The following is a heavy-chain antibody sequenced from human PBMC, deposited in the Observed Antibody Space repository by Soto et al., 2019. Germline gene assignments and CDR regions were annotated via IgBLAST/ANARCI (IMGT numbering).Heavy chain of an antibody. Sequence: PSETLSLTCAVYGGSFSGYYWSWIRQPPGKGLEWIGEINHSGSTNYNPSLKSRVTISVDTSKNQFSLKLSSVTAADTAVYYCARGLGVGATSATPPMDVWGQGTTVTVSS. D-gene: IGHD1-26*01. CDR2: INHSGST. CDR3: ARGLGVGATSATPPMDV. CDR1: GGSFSGYY. V-gene: IGHV4-34*01. J-gene: IGHJ6*02.